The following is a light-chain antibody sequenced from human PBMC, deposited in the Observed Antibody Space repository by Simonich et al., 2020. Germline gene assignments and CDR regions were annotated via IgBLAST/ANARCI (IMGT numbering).Light chain of an antibody. Sequence: SYELTQPPSVSVSPGQTARITCSGDALPKQYAYWYQQKPGQAPVLMLDKDSERPSGVPERVSGSSSGTTVTLTISGVQAEDEADYYCQSADSSGTYVVLGGGTKLTVL. CDR3: QSADSSGTYVV. J-gene: IGLJ2*01. CDR2: KDS. V-gene: IGLV3-25*03. CDR1: ALPKQY.